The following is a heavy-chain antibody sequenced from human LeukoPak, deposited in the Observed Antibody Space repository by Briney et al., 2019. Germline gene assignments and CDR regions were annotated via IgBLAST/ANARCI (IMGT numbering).Heavy chain of an antibody. CDR2: ISGSGGST. D-gene: IGHD3-10*01. J-gene: IGHJ6*02. Sequence: PGGSLRLSCAASGFTFSSYAMSWVRQAPGKGLEWVSAISGSGGSTYYADSVKGRFTISRDNAKNTLYLQMNSLRAEDTAVYYCAKSYYGSGSWYGMDVWGQGTTVTVSS. CDR3: AKSYYGSGSWYGMDV. CDR1: GFTFSSYA. V-gene: IGHV3-23*01.